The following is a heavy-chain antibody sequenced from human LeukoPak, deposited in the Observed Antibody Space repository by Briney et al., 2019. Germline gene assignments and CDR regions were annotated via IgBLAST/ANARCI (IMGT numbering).Heavy chain of an antibody. Sequence: SETLSLTCTVSGGSISTYYWSWIRQPAGKGLEWIGRIYTSESTNYNPSLKSRVTISVDTSRNQFSLKLSSVTAADTAVYYCARGLWFGDENPPYFDYWGQGILVTVSS. CDR2: IYTSEST. D-gene: IGHD3-10*01. CDR1: GGSISTYY. J-gene: IGHJ4*02. V-gene: IGHV4-4*07. CDR3: ARGLWFGDENPPYFDY.